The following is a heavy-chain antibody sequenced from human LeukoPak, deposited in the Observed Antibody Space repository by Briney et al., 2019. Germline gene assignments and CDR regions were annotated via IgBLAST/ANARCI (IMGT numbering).Heavy chain of an antibody. V-gene: IGHV3-21*01. CDR2: ISSSSSYI. Sequence: PGGSLRLSCAASGFTFSSYSMNWVRQAPGKGLEWVSSISSSSSYIYYADSVKGRFTISRDNAKNSLYLQMNSLRAEDTAVYYCARYCNSTSCYYEDYGMDVWGQGTTVTVSS. J-gene: IGHJ6*02. CDR1: GFTFSSYS. D-gene: IGHD2-2*01. CDR3: ARYCNSTSCYYEDYGMDV.